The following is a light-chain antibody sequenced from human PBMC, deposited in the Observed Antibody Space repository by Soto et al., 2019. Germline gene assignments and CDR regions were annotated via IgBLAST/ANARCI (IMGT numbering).Light chain of an antibody. V-gene: IGKV1-5*03. CDR1: QTISSW. Sequence: DIQMTQSPSTLSGSVGDRVTITCRASQTISSWLAWYQQKPGKAPKLLIYKPSTLKSGVPSRFSGSGSGTEFTLTISSLQTDDFASYSCQHYKSYSVSFGQGTKVELK. CDR2: KPS. J-gene: IGKJ1*01. CDR3: QHYKSYSVS.